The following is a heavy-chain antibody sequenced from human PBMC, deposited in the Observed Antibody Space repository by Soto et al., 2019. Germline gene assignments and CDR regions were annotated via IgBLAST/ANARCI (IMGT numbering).Heavy chain of an antibody. J-gene: IGHJ3*02. CDR1: GFTFSSYA. V-gene: IGHV3-64*01. Sequence: GESLKISCAASGFTFSSYAMHWVRQAPGKGLEYVSAISSNGGSTYYANSVKGRFTISRDNSKNTLYLQMGSLRAEDMAVYYCAREIAGGDYAEDAFDIWGQGTMVTVSS. CDR3: AREIAGGDYAEDAFDI. D-gene: IGHD4-17*01. CDR2: ISSNGGST.